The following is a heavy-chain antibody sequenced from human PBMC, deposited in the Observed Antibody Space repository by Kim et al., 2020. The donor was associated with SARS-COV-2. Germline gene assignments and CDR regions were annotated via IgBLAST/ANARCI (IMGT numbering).Heavy chain of an antibody. CDR3: ARGTFYSGLDV. Sequence: GGSLRLSCAASGFTFSSYWMNWVRQAPWKGLVWVSRIKNDGSITNYADFVKGRFTISRDNARNTLSVQMNSLGVDDTAVYYCARGTFYSGLDVWGQGTTVTVS. V-gene: IGHV3-74*01. CDR2: IKNDGSIT. CDR1: GFTFSSYW. J-gene: IGHJ6*02.